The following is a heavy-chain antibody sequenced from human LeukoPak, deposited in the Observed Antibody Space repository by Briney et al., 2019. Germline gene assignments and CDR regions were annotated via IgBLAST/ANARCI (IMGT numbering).Heavy chain of an antibody. D-gene: IGHD4-11*01. J-gene: IGHJ6*03. V-gene: IGHV3-48*01. CDR1: GFTFSSSW. Sequence: PGGSLRLSCAASGFTFSSSWMTWVRQVPGKGLEWVSYISINSGTIYYADSVKGRFTISRDNAKNSLYLQMNSLRAEDTAVYYCARERFRDSNNGKDYYYYMDVWGKGTTVTVSS. CDR3: ARERFRDSNNGKDYYYYMDV. CDR2: ISINSGTI.